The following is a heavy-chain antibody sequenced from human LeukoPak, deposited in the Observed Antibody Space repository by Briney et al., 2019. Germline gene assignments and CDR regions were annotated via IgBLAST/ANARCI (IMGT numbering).Heavy chain of an antibody. CDR1: GFNFSNYV. CDR3: AKVLYDSSAAPFDAFDI. Sequence: GGSLRLSCAASGFNFSNYVMHWVRQAPGKGLECVAVISYDGSNKYYADSAKGRFTISRDNSKNTLYLQMNSLRAEDTAVYYCAKVLYDSSAAPFDAFDIWGQGTMVTVSS. J-gene: IGHJ3*02. D-gene: IGHD3-22*01. V-gene: IGHV3-30*18. CDR2: ISYDGSNK.